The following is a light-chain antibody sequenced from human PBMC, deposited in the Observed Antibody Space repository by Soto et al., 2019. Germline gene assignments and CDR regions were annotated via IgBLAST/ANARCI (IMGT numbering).Light chain of an antibody. V-gene: IGKV1-39*01. CDR2: AAS. J-gene: IGKJ4*01. CDR3: QQSYSTPLT. CDR1: QSISSY. Sequence: DIHMTQSPSSLSASVGDRVTITCRASQSISSYLNWYQQKPGKAPKLLIYAASSLQSGVPSRFSGSGSGTDFTLTISSLQPEDFATYYCQQSYSTPLTFGGGTKVDNK.